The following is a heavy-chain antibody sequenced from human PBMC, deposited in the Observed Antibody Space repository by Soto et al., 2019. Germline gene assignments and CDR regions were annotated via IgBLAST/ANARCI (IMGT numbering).Heavy chain of an antibody. CDR1: GGTFSSYA. D-gene: IGHD2-2*01. CDR2: IIPIFGTA. V-gene: IGHV1-69*13. Sequence: SAKVSCKASGGTFSSYAISWVRQAPGQGLEWMGGIIPIFGTANYAQKFQGRVTITADESTSTAYMELSSLRSEDTAVYYCARDRYCSSTSCPHLYYYYYYGMDVWGQGTTVTVSS. J-gene: IGHJ6*02. CDR3: ARDRYCSSTSCPHLYYYYYYGMDV.